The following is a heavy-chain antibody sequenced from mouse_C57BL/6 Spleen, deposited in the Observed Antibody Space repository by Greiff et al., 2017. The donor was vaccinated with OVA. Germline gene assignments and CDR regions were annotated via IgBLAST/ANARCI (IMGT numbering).Heavy chain of an antibody. J-gene: IGHJ4*01. CDR3: ARRYYGSSYYAMDY. CDR1: GYTFTSYW. D-gene: IGHD1-1*01. CDR2: IDPSDSYT. Sequence: QVQLQQPGAELVKPGASVKLSCKASGYTFTSYWMQWVKQRPGQGLEWIGEIDPSDSYTNYNQKFKGKATLTVDTSSSTAYMQLSSLTSEDSAVYYCARRYYGSSYYAMDYWGQGTSVTVSS. V-gene: IGHV1-50*01.